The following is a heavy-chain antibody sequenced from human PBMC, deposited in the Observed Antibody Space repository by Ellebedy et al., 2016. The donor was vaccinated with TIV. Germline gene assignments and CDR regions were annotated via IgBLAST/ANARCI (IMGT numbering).Heavy chain of an antibody. J-gene: IGHJ4*02. Sequence: SVKGRFSISRDNARNSLYLQMNTLRDEDTAVYYCTRARVYSNGWSYPYFWGQGTLVAVSS. CDR3: TRARVYSNGWSYPYF. V-gene: IGHV3-48*02. D-gene: IGHD6-19*01.